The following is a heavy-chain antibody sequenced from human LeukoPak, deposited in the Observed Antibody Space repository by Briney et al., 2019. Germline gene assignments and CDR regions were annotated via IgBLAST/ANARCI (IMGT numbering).Heavy chain of an antibody. CDR2: INPNSGGT. V-gene: IGHV1-2*02. CDR3: ARPIGPGLGSQTND. J-gene: IGHJ4*02. D-gene: IGHD2-15*01. CDR1: RYTFTSYY. Sequence: ASVKVSFKSSRYTFTSYYMHWMRQAPGQGLEWMGWINPNSGGTKYEQKFQGRVTMTSDTSLSTAYTELSRLRSDDTAVYYCARPIGPGLGSQTNDWGQGTLVTVSS.